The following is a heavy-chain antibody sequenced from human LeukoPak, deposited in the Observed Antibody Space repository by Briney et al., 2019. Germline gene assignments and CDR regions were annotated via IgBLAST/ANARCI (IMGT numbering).Heavy chain of an antibody. CDR3: ARDSTPLEYSSGYYPDAFDI. D-gene: IGHD3-22*01. CDR1: GFTFSDYY. CDR2: ISSSGSTI. V-gene: IGHV3-11*01. J-gene: IGHJ3*02. Sequence: GGSLRLSCAASGFTFSDYYMSWIRQAPGKGLEWVSYISSSGSTIYYADSVKGRFTISRDSAKNSLYLQMNSLRAEDTAVYYCARDSTPLEYSSGYYPDAFDIWGQGTMVTVSS.